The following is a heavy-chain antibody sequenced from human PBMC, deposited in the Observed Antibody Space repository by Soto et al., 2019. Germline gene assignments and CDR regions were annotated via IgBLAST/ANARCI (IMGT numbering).Heavy chain of an antibody. J-gene: IGHJ3*02. Sequence: QVQLQESGPGLVKPSQTLSLTCTVSGGSISTDNYFWSWIRQPQGKGLQWIGYIYYSGNTYYNPSLESRVTISVDTSKNQFSLKLSSVTAADTAVYYCAREVIAAAGSDAFDIWGQGTMVTVSS. CDR3: AREVIAAAGSDAFDI. CDR2: IYYSGNT. V-gene: IGHV4-30-4*01. CDR1: GGSISTDNYF. D-gene: IGHD6-13*01.